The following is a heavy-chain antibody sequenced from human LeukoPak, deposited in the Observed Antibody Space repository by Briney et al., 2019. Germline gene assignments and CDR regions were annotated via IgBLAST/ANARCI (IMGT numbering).Heavy chain of an antibody. V-gene: IGHV1-8*03. D-gene: IGHD6-13*01. CDR3: ARVYSSPDSFDY. CDR2: MNPNSGNT. Sequence: GASVKVSCKASGYTFTSYDINWVRQATGQGLEWMGWMNPNSGNTGYAQKFQGRVTITRNTSISTAYMELSSLRSEDTAVYYCARVYSSPDSFDYWGQGTLVTVSS. J-gene: IGHJ4*02. CDR1: GYTFTSYD.